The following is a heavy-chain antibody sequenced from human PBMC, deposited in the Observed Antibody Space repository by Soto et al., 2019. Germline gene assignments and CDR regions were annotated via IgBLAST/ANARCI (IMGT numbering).Heavy chain of an antibody. CDR3: AIDRGLWSSGGDHPGWCDP. Sequence: QVQLVQSGAEVKKPGSSVKVSCKASGGTFSSYAISWVRQAPGQGLEWMGGIIPIFGTANYAQKFQGRVTITADEATSTAYMELSSLRSEDTAVYYCAIDRGLWSSGGDHPGWCDPWGQGTLVTVSS. CDR1: GGTFSSYA. J-gene: IGHJ5*02. CDR2: IIPIFGTA. D-gene: IGHD3-22*01. V-gene: IGHV1-69*19.